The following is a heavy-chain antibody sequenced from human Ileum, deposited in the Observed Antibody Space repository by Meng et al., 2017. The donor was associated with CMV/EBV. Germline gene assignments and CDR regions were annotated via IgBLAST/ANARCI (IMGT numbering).Heavy chain of an antibody. CDR1: GGSFSGYY. CDR2: INHSGST. Sequence: GSLRLSCAVYGGSFSGYYWSWICQPPGKGLEWIGEINHSGSTNYNPSLKSRVTISVDTSKNQFSLKLSSVTAADTAVYYCARIPSSSRNYYYYGMDVWGQGNTV. D-gene: IGHD6-13*01. J-gene: IGHJ6*02. CDR3: ARIPSSSRNYYYYGMDV. V-gene: IGHV4-34*01.